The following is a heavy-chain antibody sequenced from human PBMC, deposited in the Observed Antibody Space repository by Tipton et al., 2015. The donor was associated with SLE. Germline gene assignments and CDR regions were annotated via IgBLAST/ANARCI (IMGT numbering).Heavy chain of an antibody. CDR2: IYYSGST. Sequence: TLSLTCTVSGGSISSSSYYWGWIRQPPGKGLEWIGRIYYSGSTYYNPSLKSRVTISVDTSKNQFSLKLSSLTAADTAVYYCARGSSYAFDIWGQGSMVTVSS. D-gene: IGHD3-10*01. CDR3: ARGSSYAFDI. J-gene: IGHJ3*02. V-gene: IGHV4-39*01. CDR1: GGSISSSSYY.